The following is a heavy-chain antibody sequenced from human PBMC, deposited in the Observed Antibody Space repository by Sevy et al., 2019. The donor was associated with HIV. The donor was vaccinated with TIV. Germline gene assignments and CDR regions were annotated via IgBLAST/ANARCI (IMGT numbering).Heavy chain of an antibody. Sequence: GGSLRLSCGASGLTFTNFWMSWVRQAPGKWLEWVANIKPDGSEVYYVDSVKGGFSVSRDNAKNSVYLQMNSLRAEDTAVYYCTKLYASGLYLDYWGQGTLVTVSS. CDR1: GLTFTNFW. D-gene: IGHD6-19*01. CDR2: IKPDGSEV. CDR3: TKLYASGLYLDY. J-gene: IGHJ4*02. V-gene: IGHV3-7*01.